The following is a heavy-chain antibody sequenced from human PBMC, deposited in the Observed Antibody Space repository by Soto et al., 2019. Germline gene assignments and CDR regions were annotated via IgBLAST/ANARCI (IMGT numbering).Heavy chain of an antibody. V-gene: IGHV4-34*01. D-gene: IGHD2-15*01. CDR3: ARASGGYCSGGRCYSRVRWFDT. Sequence: SETLSLTCAVYGGSFSGYYWSWIRQPPGKGLEWIGEINHSGSTNYNPSLKSRVTISVDTSKNQFSLKLSSVTAADTAVYYCARASGGYCSGGRCYSRVRWFDTWGQGTLVTVSS. J-gene: IGHJ5*02. CDR2: INHSGST. CDR1: GGSFSGYY.